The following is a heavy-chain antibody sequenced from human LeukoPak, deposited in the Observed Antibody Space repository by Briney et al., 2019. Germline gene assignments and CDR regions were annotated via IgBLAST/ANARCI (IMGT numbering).Heavy chain of an antibody. CDR2: IDGVGDRT. CDR3: AKASRQAAVASPLDY. V-gene: IGHV3-23*01. CDR1: GFTFSSYW. Sequence: GGSLRLSCAASGFTFSSYWMSWVRQAPGKGLEWVAVIDGVGDRTYYADSVKGRFTISRDNSKDTLFLQMNSLKADDTAVYYCAKASRQAAVASPLDYWGQGSLVSVSS. J-gene: IGHJ4*02. D-gene: IGHD6-19*01.